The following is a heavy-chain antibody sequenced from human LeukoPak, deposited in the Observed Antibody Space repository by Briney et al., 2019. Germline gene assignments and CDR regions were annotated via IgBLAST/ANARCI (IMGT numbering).Heavy chain of an antibody. CDR2: IYTSGST. CDR3: ATNRDSSGYYVDY. CDR1: GGSISSGSYY. J-gene: IGHJ4*02. Sequence: SETLSLTCTVSGGSISSGSYYWSWIRQPAGKGLEWIGRIYTSGSTNYNPSLKSRVTISVDTSKNQFSLKLSSVTAADTAVYYCATNRDSSGYYVDYWGQGTLVTVSS. V-gene: IGHV4-61*02. D-gene: IGHD3-22*01.